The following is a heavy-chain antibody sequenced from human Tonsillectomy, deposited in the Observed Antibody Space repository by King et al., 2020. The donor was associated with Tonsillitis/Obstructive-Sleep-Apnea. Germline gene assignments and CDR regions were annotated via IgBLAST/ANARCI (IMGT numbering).Heavy chain of an antibody. CDR2: INPNTGDT. D-gene: IGHD6-13*01. CDR1: GYTFTGYY. CDR3: ARDTTTWYEIDY. Sequence: QLVQSGAEVKKPGASVRISCKASGYTFTGYYVLWVRQAPGQGLEWMGRINPNTGDTNSAQKFQGRVTMTRDTSISTAYMELSRLKSDDTAVYYCARDTTTWYEIDYWGQGTLVTVSS. V-gene: IGHV1-2*06. J-gene: IGHJ4*02.